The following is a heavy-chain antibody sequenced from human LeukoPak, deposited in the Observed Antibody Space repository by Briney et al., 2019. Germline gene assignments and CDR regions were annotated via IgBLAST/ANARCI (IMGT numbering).Heavy chain of an antibody. D-gene: IGHD4-11*01. J-gene: IGHJ6*03. V-gene: IGHV4-30-4*08. Sequence: PSQTLSLTCTVSGGSISSGDYYWSWIRQPPGKGLEWIGEINHSGSTNYNPSLKSRVTISVDTSKNQSSLKLSSVTAADTAVYYCARGPRKTTVSYYYYYYMDVWGKGTTVTVSS. CDR2: INHSGST. CDR1: GGSISSGDYY. CDR3: ARGPRKTTVSYYYYYYMDV.